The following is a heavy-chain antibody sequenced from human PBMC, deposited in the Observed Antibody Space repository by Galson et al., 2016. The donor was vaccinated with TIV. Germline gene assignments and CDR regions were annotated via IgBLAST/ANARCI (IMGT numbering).Heavy chain of an antibody. V-gene: IGHV4-59*01. D-gene: IGHD5-12*01. J-gene: IGHJ4*02. Sequence: TLSLTCTVSGGSMRDSYWSWIRQTPGKGLEWIGYVYYTGGTKYNPSLKSRVTISVDTSKNQFSLRLSSVTAADTAMYYCAGDIGGYDFDYWGQGTLVAVSS. CDR3: AGDIGGYDFDY. CDR2: VYYTGGT. CDR1: GGSMRDSY.